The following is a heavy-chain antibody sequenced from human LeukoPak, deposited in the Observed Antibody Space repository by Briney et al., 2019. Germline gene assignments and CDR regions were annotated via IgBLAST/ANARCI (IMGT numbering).Heavy chain of an antibody. J-gene: IGHJ6*02. CDR1: GGSISSYY. Sequence: PSETLSLTCTVSGGSISSYYWSWIRQPPGKGLEWIGYIYYSGSTNYNPSLKSRVTISVDTSKSQFSLKLSSVTAADTAVYYCARMRYYYYGMDVWGQGTTVTVSS. CDR2: IYYSGST. CDR3: ARMRYYYYGMDV. V-gene: IGHV4-59*01.